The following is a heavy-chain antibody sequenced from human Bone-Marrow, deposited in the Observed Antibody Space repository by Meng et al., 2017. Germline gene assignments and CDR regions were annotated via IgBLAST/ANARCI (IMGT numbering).Heavy chain of an antibody. CDR1: GGSFSGYY. CDR2: INHSGST. J-gene: IGHJ5*02. CDR3: ARGVVRNWNYLP. D-gene: IGHD1-7*01. Sequence: QVQLQQWGAGPLKPSETLSLTCAVYGGSFSGYYWSWIRQPPGKGLEWIGEINHSGSTNYNPSLKSRVTISVDTSKNQFSLKLSSVTAADTAVYYCARGVVRNWNYLPWGQGTLVTVSS. V-gene: IGHV4-34*01.